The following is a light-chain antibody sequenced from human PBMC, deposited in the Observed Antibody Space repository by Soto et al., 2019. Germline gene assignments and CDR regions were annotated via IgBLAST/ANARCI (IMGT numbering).Light chain of an antibody. CDR1: QSVSSSY. CDR2: GAS. CDR3: QQDCSSPLYT. V-gene: IGKV3-20*01. Sequence: EIVLTQSPGTLSLSPGERATLSCRASQSVSSSYLAWYQQKPGQAPRLLIYGASSRATGIPDRFRGSGSGTDFTLTISTLEPEDVAVYYCQQDCSSPLYTFGQGTKLEIK. J-gene: IGKJ2*01.